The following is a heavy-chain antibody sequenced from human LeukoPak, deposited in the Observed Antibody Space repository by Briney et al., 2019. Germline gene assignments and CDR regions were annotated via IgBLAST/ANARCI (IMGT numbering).Heavy chain of an antibody. Sequence: GGSLRLSCAASGFPFSSYAMSWVRQAPGKGLEWVSAISGSGGSTYYADSVKGRFTISRDNSKNTLYLQMNSLRAEDTAVYYCAKPEGEVVTPYDAFDIWGQGTMVTVSS. CDR2: ISGSGGST. CDR1: GFPFSSYA. J-gene: IGHJ3*02. V-gene: IGHV3-23*01. CDR3: AKPEGEVVTPYDAFDI. D-gene: IGHD2-15*01.